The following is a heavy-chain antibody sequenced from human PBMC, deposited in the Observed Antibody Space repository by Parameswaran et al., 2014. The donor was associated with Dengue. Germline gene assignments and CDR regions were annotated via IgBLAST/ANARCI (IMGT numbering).Heavy chain of an antibody. Sequence: VRQMPGKGLEWVAVISYDGSIEHYADSVKDRFTISRDDSKNTLYLQMNSLRAEDTAMYYCARDTRSSRYCSGDTCYGAYWGQGTLVTVSS. J-gene: IGHJ4*02. CDR2: ISYDGSIE. V-gene: IGHV3-30-3*01. D-gene: IGHD2-15*01. CDR3: ARDTRSSRYCSGDTCYGAY.